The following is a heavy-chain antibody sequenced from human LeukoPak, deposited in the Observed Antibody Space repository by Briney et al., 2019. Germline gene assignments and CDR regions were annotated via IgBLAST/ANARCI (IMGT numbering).Heavy chain of an antibody. Sequence: GGSLRLSCAASGFTFSSYGMHWVRQAPGKGLEWVAVISYDGSNKYYADSVKGRFTISGDNSKNTLYLQMNSLRAEDTAVYYCAKDRGRYEIDYWGQGTLVTVSS. V-gene: IGHV3-30*18. CDR3: AKDRGRYEIDY. D-gene: IGHD5-12*01. CDR2: ISYDGSNK. J-gene: IGHJ4*02. CDR1: GFTFSSYG.